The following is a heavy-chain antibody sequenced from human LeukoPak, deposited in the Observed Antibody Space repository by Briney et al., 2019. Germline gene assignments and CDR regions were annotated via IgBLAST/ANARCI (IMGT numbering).Heavy chain of an antibody. CDR1: GYTFTGYY. J-gene: IGHJ3*02. V-gene: IGHV1-2*04. CDR3: ARFRVMGLTAFDI. D-gene: IGHD4/OR15-4a*01. Sequence: ASVKVSCKASGYTFTGYYMHWVRQAPGQGLEWMGWINPNSGGTNYAQKFQGWVTMTRDTSISTAYMELSRLRSDDTAVYYCARFRVMGLTAFDIWGQGTMVTVSS. CDR2: INPNSGGT.